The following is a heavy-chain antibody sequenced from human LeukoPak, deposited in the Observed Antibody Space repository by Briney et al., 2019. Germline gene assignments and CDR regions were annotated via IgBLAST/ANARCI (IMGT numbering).Heavy chain of an antibody. CDR3: ARVGDSSSWYLDAFDI. Sequence: PGRSLRLSCAASGFTFSSYGMHWVRQAPGKGLEWVAVIWYDGSNKYYADSVKGRFTISRDNSKNTLYLQMNSLRAEDTAVYYCARVGDSSSWYLDAFDIWGQGTMVTVSS. D-gene: IGHD6-13*01. J-gene: IGHJ3*02. V-gene: IGHV3-33*08. CDR1: GFTFSSYG. CDR2: IWYDGSNK.